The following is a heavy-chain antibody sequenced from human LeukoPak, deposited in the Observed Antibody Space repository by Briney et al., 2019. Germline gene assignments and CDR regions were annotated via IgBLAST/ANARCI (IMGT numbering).Heavy chain of an antibody. CDR1: GFIFSNHA. CDR3: ARRDYYDSSGYDF. CDR2: ISGSSTYI. J-gene: IGHJ4*02. Sequence: PGRSLRLSCAASGFIFSNHAMNWVRQAPGKGLEWVSSISGSSTYISYADSVKGRFTISRDNAKNSLYLQMNSLRAEDTAIYYCARRDYYDSSGYDFWGQGTLVTVSS. D-gene: IGHD3-22*01. V-gene: IGHV3-21*01.